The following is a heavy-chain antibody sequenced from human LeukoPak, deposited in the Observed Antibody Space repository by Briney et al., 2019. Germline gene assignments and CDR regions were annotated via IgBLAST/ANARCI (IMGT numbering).Heavy chain of an antibody. CDR2: IKQDGSEK. J-gene: IGHJ4*02. CDR1: GFTFSGSA. V-gene: IGHV3-7*03. D-gene: IGHD6-19*01. Sequence: GGSLRLSCAASGFTFSGSAMHWVRQAPGKGLEWVANIKQDGSEKYYVDSVKGRFTISRDNAKNSLYLQMNSLRAEDTALYYCAKDIMAVAGEFDYWGQGTLVTVSS. CDR3: AKDIMAVAGEFDY.